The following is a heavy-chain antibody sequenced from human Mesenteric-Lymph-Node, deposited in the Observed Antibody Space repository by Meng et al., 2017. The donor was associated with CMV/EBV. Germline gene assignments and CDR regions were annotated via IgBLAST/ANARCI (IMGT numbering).Heavy chain of an antibody. CDR3: ARDRDTDWYSPFDY. CDR1: GYLFIDYY. D-gene: IGHD3-9*01. Sequence: QVQLVQSGAEVKKPGASVRVSCKASGYLFIDYYINWVRQAPGQGLEWMGRINPKTGGRSYAQNFQGRVTMTRDTSINTAYMEVNRLNSDDTAMYYCARDRDTDWYSPFDYWGPGTLVTVSS. J-gene: IGHJ4*02. CDR2: INPKTGGR. V-gene: IGHV1-2*06.